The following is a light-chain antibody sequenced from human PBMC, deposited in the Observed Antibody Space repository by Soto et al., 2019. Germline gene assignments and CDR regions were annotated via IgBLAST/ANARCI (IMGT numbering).Light chain of an antibody. J-gene: IGLJ2*01. CDR3: ATWDDTLDGPV. Sequence: QSVLTQPPSVSGTPGQRVTISCSGSSSNIGRNTVSWYQQFPGTAPRLLMYSDNQGPSGVPDRFSGSKSGTSASLAISGLQSEDEADYDCATWDDTLDGPVFGGGTELTVL. CDR1: SSNIGRNT. V-gene: IGLV1-44*01. CDR2: SDN.